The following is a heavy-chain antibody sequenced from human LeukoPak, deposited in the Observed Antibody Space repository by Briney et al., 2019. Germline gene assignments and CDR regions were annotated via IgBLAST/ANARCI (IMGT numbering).Heavy chain of an antibody. CDR2: IYYNGIS. CDR3: AREDPGGYYYGMDV. D-gene: IGHD4-23*01. CDR1: GGSISGYY. J-gene: IGHJ6*02. V-gene: IGHV4-59*12. Sequence: SETLSLTCTVSGGSISGYYWSWIRQPPGKGLEWIAYIYYNGISNYNPSLKSRVIISVDSSKNQFSLKLSSVTAADTAVYYCAREDPGGYYYGMDVWGQGTTVTVSS.